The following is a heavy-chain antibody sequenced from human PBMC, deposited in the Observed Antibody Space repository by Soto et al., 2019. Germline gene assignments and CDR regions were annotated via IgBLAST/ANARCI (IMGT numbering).Heavy chain of an antibody. V-gene: IGHV3-9*01. CDR3: VKDFRRYTNGLDV. D-gene: IGHD5-18*01. CDR2: ISWNSAST. CDR1: GFTYEDFA. Sequence: EVQLVESGGGLVEPGKSLRLSCVVSGFTYEDFAMHWVRQAPGKGLEWVSGISWNSASTGYADSVTGRFTISRDNAKNSLYLQMRNLTGDDTASYYCVKDFRRYTNGLDVCGPGTSVTGSS. J-gene: IGHJ6*02.